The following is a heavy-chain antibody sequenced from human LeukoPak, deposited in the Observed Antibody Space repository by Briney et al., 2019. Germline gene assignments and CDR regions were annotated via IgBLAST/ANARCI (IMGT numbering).Heavy chain of an antibody. J-gene: IGHJ3*02. Sequence: PSETLSLTCAVCGGSFSGYYWSWIRQPPGKGLEWIGEINHSGSTNYNPSLKSRVTISVDTSKNQFSLKLSSVTAADTAVYYCARGGPPITMIVDVAGNAFDIWGQGTMVTVSS. CDR2: INHSGST. CDR1: GGSFSGYY. CDR3: ARGGPPITMIVDVAGNAFDI. V-gene: IGHV4-34*01. D-gene: IGHD3-22*01.